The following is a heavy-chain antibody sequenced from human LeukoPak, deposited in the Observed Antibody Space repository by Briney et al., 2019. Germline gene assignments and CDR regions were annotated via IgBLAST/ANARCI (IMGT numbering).Heavy chain of an antibody. D-gene: IGHD4-17*01. CDR3: ASPLNVDYGHYGNLAL. V-gene: IGHV3-20*04. CDR1: GFTFDDYG. J-gene: IGHJ2*01. Sequence: VGSPRLSCEASGFTFDDYGLTWVRQAPGKGLEWVSGINWNGGSTRYVDSVKGRFTISRDNAKQSLHLQMNGLRAEDTALYYCASPLNVDYGHYGNLALWGRGTLVTVSS. CDR2: INWNGGST.